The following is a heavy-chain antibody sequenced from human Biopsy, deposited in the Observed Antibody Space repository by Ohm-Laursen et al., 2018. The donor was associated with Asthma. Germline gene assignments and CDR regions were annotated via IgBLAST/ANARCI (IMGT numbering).Heavy chain of an antibody. J-gene: IGHJ4*02. CDR3: ARDHCSALWAGVSTDNCYFDY. CDR1: EDTFSSYV. Sequence: VSSVKVSCKASEDTFSSYVISWVRQAPGQGLEWMGGIMPPFGLTNYAQRFQDRLTISADKSTRTAYMELRRLRSEGSAVYYCARDHCSALWAGVSTDNCYFDYWGQGTLLTVSS. CDR2: IMPPFGLT. D-gene: IGHD5/OR15-5a*01. V-gene: IGHV1-69*17.